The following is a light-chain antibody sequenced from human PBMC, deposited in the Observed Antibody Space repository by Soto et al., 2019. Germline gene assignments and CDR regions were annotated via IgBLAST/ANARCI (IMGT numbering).Light chain of an antibody. Sequence: DIQLTQSPSFLSASVGDRVTITCRASQGISSYLAWYQQKPGKAPKLLIYAASTLQSGVPSRFSGSGSVTEFTHTISSLQSEDFATYYCQQLNSYPKTFGQGTKLEIK. V-gene: IGKV1-9*01. CDR3: QQLNSYPKT. CDR2: AAS. J-gene: IGKJ2*01. CDR1: QGISSY.